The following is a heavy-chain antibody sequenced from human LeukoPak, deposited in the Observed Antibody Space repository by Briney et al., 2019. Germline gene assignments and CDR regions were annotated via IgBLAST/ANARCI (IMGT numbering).Heavy chain of an antibody. CDR3: ARGVERFLEWLRVPYYFDY. Sequence: GGSLRLSCAASGFTFSSSWMAWVRQAPGKGLEWVGNIKEDGTAKNYVVSVRGRFTISRDNAKNSLYLQMNSLRAEDTAVYYCARGVERFLEWLRVPYYFDYWGQGTLVTVSS. J-gene: IGHJ4*02. CDR1: GFTFSSSW. V-gene: IGHV3-7*01. CDR2: IKEDGTAK. D-gene: IGHD3-3*01.